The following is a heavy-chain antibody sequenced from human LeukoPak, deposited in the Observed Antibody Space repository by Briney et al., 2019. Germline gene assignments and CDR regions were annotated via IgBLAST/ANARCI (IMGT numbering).Heavy chain of an antibody. J-gene: IGHJ4*02. D-gene: IGHD3-9*01. Sequence: SETLSLTCTVSGGSISSYYWSWIRQPPGKGLEWIGYIYYSGSTNYNPSLKSRVTISVDTSKNQFSLKLSSVTAADAAVYYCARWVLTGYYVDYWGQGTLVTVSS. CDR3: ARWVLTGYYVDY. V-gene: IGHV4-59*12. CDR1: GGSISSYY. CDR2: IYYSGST.